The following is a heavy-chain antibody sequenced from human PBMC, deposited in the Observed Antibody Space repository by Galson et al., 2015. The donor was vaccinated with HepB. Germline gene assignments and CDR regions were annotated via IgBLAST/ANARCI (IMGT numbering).Heavy chain of an antibody. CDR2: LNPRAYST. V-gene: IGHV1-46*03. CDR1: GFTFTKYY. CDR3: ATRGDTRFDY. Sequence: SVKVSCTASGFTFTKYYINWVRQAPGQGLEWVGILNPRAYSTTYAQKFQGRLTMTRDTSTTTVYMELSSLRSEDTAVYYCATRGDTRFDYWGQGTLVTVSS. J-gene: IGHJ4*02.